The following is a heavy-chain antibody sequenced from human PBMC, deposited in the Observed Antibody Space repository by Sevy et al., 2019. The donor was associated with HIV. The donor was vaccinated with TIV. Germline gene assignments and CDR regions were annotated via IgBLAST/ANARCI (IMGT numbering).Heavy chain of an antibody. CDR1: GFSFDSYG. CDR2: ISGSGSRT. D-gene: IGHD3-22*01. Sequence: GGSLRLSCAVSGFSFDSYGMTWVRQAPGKGLEWVSGISGSGSRTYYADSVKGRFIISRENSKNPLDLQMNSLRSEDTAIYYCAKGGGGHYDPDEIGYYFYYYNMDVWGKGTTVTVSS. J-gene: IGHJ6*03. CDR3: AKGGGGHYDPDEIGYYFYYYNMDV. V-gene: IGHV3-23*01.